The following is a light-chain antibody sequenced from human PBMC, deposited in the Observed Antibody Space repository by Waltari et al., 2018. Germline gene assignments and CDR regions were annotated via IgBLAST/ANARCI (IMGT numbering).Light chain of an antibody. J-gene: IGKJ2*01. V-gene: IGKV3-15*01. CDR1: QSISRN. CDR2: GAS. Sequence: EVLMTQSPATLSVSPGERATLSCRASQSISRNLAWYHQKPGQAPRLLIYGASTRATGIPARFSGSGSGTEFTLSISSLQSEDFAVYYCQQYNNWRTFGQGTKLEIK. CDR3: QQYNNWRT.